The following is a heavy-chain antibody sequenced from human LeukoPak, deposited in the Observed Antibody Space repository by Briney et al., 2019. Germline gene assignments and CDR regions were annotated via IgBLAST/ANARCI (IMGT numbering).Heavy chain of an antibody. CDR3: ARDLSGWYYFDY. V-gene: IGHV1-18*01. CDR2: ISAYNGNT. CDR1: GYTFTSYG. D-gene: IGHD6-19*01. Sequence: ASVKVSCKASGYTFTSYGTSWVRQAPGQGLEWMGWISAYNGNTNYAQKLQGRVTMTTDTSTSTAYMELRSLRSDDTAVYYCARDLSGWYYFDYWGQGTLVTVSS. J-gene: IGHJ4*02.